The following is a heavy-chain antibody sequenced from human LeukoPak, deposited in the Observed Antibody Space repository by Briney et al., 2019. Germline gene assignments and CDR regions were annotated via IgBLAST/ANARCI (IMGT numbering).Heavy chain of an antibody. CDR2: ISGSGGST. D-gene: IGHD2-2*02. Sequence: QSGGSLRLSCAASGFTVSSNYMSWVRQAPGKGLEWVSAISGSGGSTYYADSVKGRFTISRDNSKNTLYLQMNSLRAEDTAVYYCAKDPDIVVVPAAIKAPDYWGQGTLVTVSS. V-gene: IGHV3-23*01. J-gene: IGHJ4*02. CDR3: AKDPDIVVVPAAIKAPDY. CDR1: GFTVSSNY.